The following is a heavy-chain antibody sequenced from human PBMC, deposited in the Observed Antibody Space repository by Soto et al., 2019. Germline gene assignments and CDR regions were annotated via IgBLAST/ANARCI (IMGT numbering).Heavy chain of an antibody. Sequence: QVQLVESGGGVVQPGRSLRLSCAAFGFTFDDYSMHWVRQAPGKGLEWVALISYEGSNKYYADSVKGRFTISRDNAKNTLFLEVNSLRTEDTAVYYSARPHIQSAWNDGLDIWGQGTMVTVSS. D-gene: IGHD1-1*01. J-gene: IGHJ3*02. V-gene: IGHV3-30-3*01. CDR1: GFTFDDYS. CDR2: ISYEGSNK. CDR3: ARPHIQSAWNDGLDI.